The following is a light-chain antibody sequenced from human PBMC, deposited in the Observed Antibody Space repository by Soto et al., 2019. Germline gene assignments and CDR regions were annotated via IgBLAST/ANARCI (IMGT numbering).Light chain of an antibody. J-gene: IGLJ3*02. CDR2: ESS. V-gene: IGLV2-23*01. CDR1: SSDVGSYNL. CDR3: CSYVGSSTLV. Sequence: QSALTQPASVSGSPGQPITISCTGTSSDVGSYNLVSWYRQHPGKAPKLMIYESSKRPSGLSNRFSGSKSGNTASLTISGLQAEDEADYYCCSYVGSSTLVFGGGTKLTVL.